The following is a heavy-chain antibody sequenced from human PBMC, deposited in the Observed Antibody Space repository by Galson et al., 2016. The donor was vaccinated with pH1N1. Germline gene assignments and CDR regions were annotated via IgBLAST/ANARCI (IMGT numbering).Heavy chain of an antibody. CDR2: IIPSGGNT. CDR3: VREPHRGARYFDC. D-gene: IGHD6-25*01. V-gene: IGHV1-46*01. J-gene: IGHJ4*02. CDR1: GYIFTNSY. Sequence: SVKVSCKASGYIFTNSYIHWVRQAPGQGLEWMGIIIPSGGNTNYAQEFRGRLTMTRDTSTSTVYMELSSLRSEDTAMYYCVREPHRGARYFDCWGQGTLVTVSS.